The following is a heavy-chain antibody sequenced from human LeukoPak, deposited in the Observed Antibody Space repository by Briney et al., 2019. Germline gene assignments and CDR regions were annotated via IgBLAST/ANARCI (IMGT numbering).Heavy chain of an antibody. CDR3: ARAPYFESSGPL. V-gene: IGHV3-23*01. D-gene: IGHD3-22*01. CDR1: GFTFSNYA. J-gene: IGHJ4*02. CDR2: ISVSGGST. Sequence: PGGSLRLSCAASGFTFSNYAMGWVRQAPGKGLEWVSSISVSGGSTFYTASVKGRFTISRDNAKNSVYLEMNSLRVEDTAVYFCARAPYFESSGPLWGQGTLVTVSS.